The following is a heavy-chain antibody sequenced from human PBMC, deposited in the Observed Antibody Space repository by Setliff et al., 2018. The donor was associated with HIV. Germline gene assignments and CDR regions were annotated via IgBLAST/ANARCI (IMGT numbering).Heavy chain of an antibody. D-gene: IGHD3-16*01. CDR3: ARERSLITNRRYFDS. Sequence: SETLSLTCTVSGGSITSGSYYWSWIRQPAGKGLEWIGHIYTSGSTNYNPSLKSRVTISVDTSKNQFSLKVSSVTAADTAVYYCARERSLITNRRYFDSWGQGTLVTVSS. V-gene: IGHV4-61*09. CDR1: GGSITSGSYY. J-gene: IGHJ4*02. CDR2: IYTSGST.